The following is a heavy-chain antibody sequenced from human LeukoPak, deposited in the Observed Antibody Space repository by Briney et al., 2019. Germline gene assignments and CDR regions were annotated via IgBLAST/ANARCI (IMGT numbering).Heavy chain of an antibody. CDR3: ARDNYCSSTDCYNFDY. CDR2: IWYDGSNK. D-gene: IGHD2-2*02. V-gene: IGHV3-33*01. Sequence: HPGGSLRLSCAASGFTFSGYGMHWVRQAPGKGLEWVAVIWYDGSNKYYEDSVKGRFTISRDNSKNTLYLQMNSLRVDDTAVYYCARDNYCSSTDCYNFDYWGQGTLVTVSS. J-gene: IGHJ4*02. CDR1: GFTFSGYG.